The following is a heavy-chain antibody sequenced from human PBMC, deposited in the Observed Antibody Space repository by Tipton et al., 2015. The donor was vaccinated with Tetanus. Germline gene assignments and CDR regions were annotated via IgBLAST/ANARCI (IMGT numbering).Heavy chain of an antibody. J-gene: IGHJ3*01. V-gene: IGHV3-9*01. CDR2: ISWNSNTK. D-gene: IGHD2-21*02. Sequence: LRLSCAASGSIFDDYAMHWVRQAPGKGLEWVSGISWNSNTKGYADSVKGRFTISRDNAKNSLYLQMNSLRAEDTALYYCAKVTGRSWSPSDAFDVWGQGTMVTVSS. CDR1: GSIFDDYA. CDR3: AKVTGRSWSPSDAFDV.